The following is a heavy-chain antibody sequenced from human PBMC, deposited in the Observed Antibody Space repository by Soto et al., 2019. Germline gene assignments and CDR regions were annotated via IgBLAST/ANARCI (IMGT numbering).Heavy chain of an antibody. J-gene: IGHJ6*04. CDR3: ARDLYTATFRYYYYYGMDV. CDR2: IYYSGST. CDR1: GGSISSGGYY. Sequence: SETLSLTCTVSGGSISSGGYYWSWIRQHPGKGLEWIGYIYYSGSTYYNPSLKSRVTISVDTSKNQFSLKLSSVTAADTAVYYCARDLYTATFRYYYYYGMDVWGKGTTVTVSS. D-gene: IGHD2-2*02. V-gene: IGHV4-31*03.